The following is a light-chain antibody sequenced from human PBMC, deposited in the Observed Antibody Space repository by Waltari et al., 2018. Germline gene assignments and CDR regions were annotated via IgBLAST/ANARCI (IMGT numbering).Light chain of an antibody. CDR1: RSNIGANP. J-gene: IGLJ2*01. CDR3: ATWDDSLNGVV. CDR2: SNN. Sequence: QSVLTQPPSASGTPGQGVTISCSGSRSNIGANPVYWYQHLQGTAPKVLIYSNNQRPSGVPDRFSGSKSGTSASLAVSGLQSEDEGDYYCATWDDSLNGVVFGGGTKLTVL. V-gene: IGLV1-44*01.